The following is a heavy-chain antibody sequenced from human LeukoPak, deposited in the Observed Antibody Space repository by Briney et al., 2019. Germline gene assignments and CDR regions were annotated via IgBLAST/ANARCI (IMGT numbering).Heavy chain of an antibody. Sequence: PGGSLRLSCAASGFTFSDYYMSWIRQAPGKGLVWVSRINSDGSSTSYADSVKGRFTISRDNAKNTLYLQMNSLRAEDTAVYYCARASQWYYFDYWGQGTLVTVSS. V-gene: IGHV3-74*01. CDR3: ARASQWYYFDY. CDR1: GFTFSDYY. D-gene: IGHD2-8*01. CDR2: INSDGSST. J-gene: IGHJ4*02.